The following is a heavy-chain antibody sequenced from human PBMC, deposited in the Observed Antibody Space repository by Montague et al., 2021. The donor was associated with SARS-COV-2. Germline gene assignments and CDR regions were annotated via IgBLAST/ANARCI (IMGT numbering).Heavy chain of an antibody. V-gene: IGHV4-39*01. Sequence: SETLSLTCTVSGGSISSPGYYWGWIRQSPGKGLEWIGSISYAGRTYYNPSLRSRVSFSMDTSKNHFSLSLNSVTAADTAVYFCARQLPSYGSTNNGYPDYFDGWGQGALVTVSS. CDR2: ISYAGRT. J-gene: IGHJ4*02. CDR3: ARQLPSYGSTNNGYPDYFDG. D-gene: IGHD2-8*01. CDR1: GGSISSPGYY.